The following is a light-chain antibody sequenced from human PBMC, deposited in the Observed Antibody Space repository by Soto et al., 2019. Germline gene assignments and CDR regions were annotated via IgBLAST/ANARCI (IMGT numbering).Light chain of an antibody. CDR1: QSLLHSNGHNY. CDR3: KQALQTPLT. Sequence: DIVMTQSRLSLPVTPGEPAPISCRSSQSLLHSNGHNYLDWYLKKPGQSPQLLMYLGSNRPSGVPDRFSGSGSGTDFTLKISRVEAEDVGVYYCKQALQTPLTFGPGTKLEI. CDR2: LGS. V-gene: IGKV2-28*01. J-gene: IGKJ3*01.